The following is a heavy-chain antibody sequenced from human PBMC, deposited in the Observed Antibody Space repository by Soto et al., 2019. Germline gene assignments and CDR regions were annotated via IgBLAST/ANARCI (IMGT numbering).Heavy chain of an antibody. Sequence: PSETLSLTCPVSGGSISSGGYYWSWIPQHPGKGLEWIGYIYYSGSTYYNPSLKSRVTISVDTSKNQFSLKLSSVTAADTAVYYCARAIGPGYDSSGYYFRSYYFDYWGQGTLVTVSS. V-gene: IGHV4-31*03. CDR1: GGSISSGGYY. CDR3: ARAIGPGYDSSGYYFRSYYFDY. CDR2: IYYSGST. D-gene: IGHD3-22*01. J-gene: IGHJ4*02.